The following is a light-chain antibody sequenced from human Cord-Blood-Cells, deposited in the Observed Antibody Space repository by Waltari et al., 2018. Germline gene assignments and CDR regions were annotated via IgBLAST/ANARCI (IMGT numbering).Light chain of an antibody. J-gene: IGLJ2*01. CDR3: CSYAGSYTLV. Sequence: QSALTQPRSVSGSPGQSVTISCTGTSSDVGGYNYVSWYQQPPGKAPKLMIYDASKRPPGVPDRFSGSKSGNTASLTISGLQAEDEADYYCCSYAGSYTLVFGGGTKLTVL. CDR1: SSDVGGYNY. CDR2: DAS. V-gene: IGLV2-11*01.